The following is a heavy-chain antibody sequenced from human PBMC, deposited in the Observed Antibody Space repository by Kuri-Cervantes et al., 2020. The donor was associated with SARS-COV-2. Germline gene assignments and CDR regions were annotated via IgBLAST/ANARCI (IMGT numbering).Heavy chain of an antibody. CDR2: ISSSTSYI. V-gene: IGHV3-21*01. J-gene: IGHJ3*02. D-gene: IGHD6-13*01. CDR3: ARDRSSNWFSTRVAFDI. Sequence: GGSLRLPCAASGFTFSSYSINWVRQAPGKGLAWVSSISSSTSYIYYEDSGKGRLTISRDNAKNSLYLQMNSLRAEDTAIYYCARDRSSNWFSTRVAFDIWGQGTMVTVSS. CDR1: GFTFSSYS.